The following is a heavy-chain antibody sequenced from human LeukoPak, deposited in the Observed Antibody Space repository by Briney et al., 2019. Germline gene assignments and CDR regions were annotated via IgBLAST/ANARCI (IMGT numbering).Heavy chain of an antibody. D-gene: IGHD3-10*01. CDR2: IIPIFGTA. CDR3: ARDAISFGEPGDYYYYYMDV. V-gene: IGHV1-69*06. J-gene: IGHJ6*03. Sequence: SVKVSCKASGGTFSSYAISWVRQAPGQGLEWMGGIIPIFGTANYAQKFQGRVTITADKSTSTAYMELSSLRAEDTAVYYCARDAISFGEPGDYYYYYMDVWGKGTTVTVSS. CDR1: GGTFSSYA.